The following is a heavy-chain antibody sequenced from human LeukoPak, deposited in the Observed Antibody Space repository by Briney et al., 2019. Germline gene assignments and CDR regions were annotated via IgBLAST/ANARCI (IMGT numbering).Heavy chain of an antibody. CDR1: GSTFSDYY. CDR2: ISKSGSDT. D-gene: IGHD1-1*01. Sequence: PGGSLRLSCVAFGSTFSDYYMSWIRQAPGKGLEWVSYISKSGSDTNFADSVRGRFTISRDNAKNSMYLQMNSLRGEDTAVYYCARVGATGTADYWGQGTLVTVS. V-gene: IGHV3-11*06. J-gene: IGHJ4*02. CDR3: ARVGATGTADY.